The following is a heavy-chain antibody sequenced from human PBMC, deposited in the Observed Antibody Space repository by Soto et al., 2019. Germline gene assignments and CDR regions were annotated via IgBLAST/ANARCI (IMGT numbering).Heavy chain of an antibody. CDR3: ARVRYSGAGNAWFYYNGMDV. D-gene: IGHD3-10*01. J-gene: IGHJ6*02. Sequence: QLQLQESGPGLVKPSETLSLICTVSGASITDYYWSWIRQSPGKGLEWIGYISYSGSTTYRPSLRSRVAMSVDTSRNQLSLRWSSVTAADSAVYYCARVRYSGAGNAWFYYNGMDVWGQGTTVTVSS. CDR2: ISYSGST. V-gene: IGHV4-59*01. CDR1: GASITDYY.